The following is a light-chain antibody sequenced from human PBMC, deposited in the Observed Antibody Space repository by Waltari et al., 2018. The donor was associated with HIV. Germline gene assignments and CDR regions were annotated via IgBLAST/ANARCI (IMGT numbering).Light chain of an antibody. CDR3: QQRSNWPPNT. J-gene: IGKJ2*01. CDR1: QSISSY. CDR2: DAS. V-gene: IGKV3-11*01. Sequence: EIVLTQSPATLSLSPGERATLSCRASQSISSYLAWYQQKPGQAPRLLIYDASNRATGIPARFSGSGSGTDFTLTISSLEPEDFALYYCQQRSNWPPNTFGQGTKLEIK.